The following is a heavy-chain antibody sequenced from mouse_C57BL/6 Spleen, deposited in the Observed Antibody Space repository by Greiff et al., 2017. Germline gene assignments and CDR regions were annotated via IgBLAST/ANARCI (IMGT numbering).Heavy chain of an antibody. CDR3: AKQGGSSYGNYFDY. V-gene: IGHV1-69*01. CDR2: IDPSDSYT. Sequence: QVQLQQSGAELVKPGASVKLSCKASGYTFTSYWMHWVKQRPGQGLEWIGEIDPSDSYTNYNQKFKGKSTLTVDKSSSTAYMQLSSLTSEDSAVYYCAKQGGSSYGNYFDYWGQGTTLTVSS. D-gene: IGHD1-1*01. CDR1: GYTFTSYW. J-gene: IGHJ2*01.